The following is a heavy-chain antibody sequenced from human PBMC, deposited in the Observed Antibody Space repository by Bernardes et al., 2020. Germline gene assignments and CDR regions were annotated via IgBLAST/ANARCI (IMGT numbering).Heavy chain of an antibody. CDR2: INPNSGGT. CDR1: GYTFTGYY. Sequence: ASVKVSCKASGYTFTGYYMHWVRQAPGQGLEWMGRINPNSGGTNYAQKFQGRVTMTRDTSISTAYMELSRLRSDDTAVYYCARDITMVQADYGMDVWGKGTTVTVSS. V-gene: IGHV1-2*06. D-gene: IGHD3-10*01. J-gene: IGHJ6*04. CDR3: ARDITMVQADYGMDV.